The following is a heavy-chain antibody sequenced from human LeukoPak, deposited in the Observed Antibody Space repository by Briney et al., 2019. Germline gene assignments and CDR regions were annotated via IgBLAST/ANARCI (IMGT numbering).Heavy chain of an antibody. CDR2: LSAYNGNT. D-gene: IGHD3-3*01. J-gene: IGHJ5*02. V-gene: IGHV1-18*01. CDR3: ARDPSRTIFGVVISHNWFDP. Sequence: ASVKVSCKASGYTFTSYGISWVRQAPGQGLEWMGWLSAYNGNTNYAQKLQGRVTMTTDTSTSTAYMELRSLRSDDTAVYYCARDPSRTIFGVVISHNWFDPWGQGTLVTVSS. CDR1: GYTFTSYG.